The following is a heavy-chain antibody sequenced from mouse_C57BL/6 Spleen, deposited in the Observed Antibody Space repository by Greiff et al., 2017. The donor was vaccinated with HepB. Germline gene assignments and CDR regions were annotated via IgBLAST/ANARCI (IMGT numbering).Heavy chain of an antibody. Sequence: VQLVESGAELVKPGASVKISCKASGYAFSSYWMNWVKQRPGKGLEWIGQIYPGDGDTNYNGKFKGKATLTADKSSSTAYMQLSSLTSEDSAVYFCARSGTGDAMDYWGQGTSVTVSS. CDR3: ARSGTGDAMDY. J-gene: IGHJ4*01. CDR2: IYPGDGDT. D-gene: IGHD4-1*01. CDR1: GYAFSSYW. V-gene: IGHV1-80*01.